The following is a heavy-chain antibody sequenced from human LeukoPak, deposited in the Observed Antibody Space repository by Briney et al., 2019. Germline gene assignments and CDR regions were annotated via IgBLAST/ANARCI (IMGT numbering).Heavy chain of an antibody. D-gene: IGHD3/OR15-3a*01. CDR3: SNGAIDRFGLVPDWVDS. Sequence: GGSLRLSCAASGFTFSNYAMTWVSHAPEKGLEWVSSIGGSGVSIFYAVSVKCRFTISRDISKNTPYLQMNTLRAEDTAIYYCSNGAIDRFGLVPDWVDSWGQGTLVTVSS. CDR2: IGGSGVSI. V-gene: IGHV3-23*01. CDR1: GFTFSNYA. J-gene: IGHJ5*01.